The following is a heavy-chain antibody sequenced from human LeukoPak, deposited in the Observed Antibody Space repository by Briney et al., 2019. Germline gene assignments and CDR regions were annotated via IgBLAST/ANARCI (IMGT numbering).Heavy chain of an antibody. D-gene: IGHD4-17*01. V-gene: IGHV3-21*06. CDR1: GFTFSSYG. CDR3: ARGGYYGDYICDY. CDR2: ISKSSNYI. Sequence: GSPRLSCAATGFTFSSYGMNWVRQAPGKGLEWVASISKSSNYIYYADSVKGRFTISRDNAKSSLYLQMNSLRAEDTAVYYCARGGYYGDYICDYWGQGTLVTVSS. J-gene: IGHJ4*02.